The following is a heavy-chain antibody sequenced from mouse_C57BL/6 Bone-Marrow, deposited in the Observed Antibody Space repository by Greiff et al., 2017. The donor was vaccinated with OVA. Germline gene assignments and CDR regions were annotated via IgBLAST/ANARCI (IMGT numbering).Heavy chain of an antibody. Sequence: QVQLQQSGAELVRPGASVKLSCKASGYTFTDYYINWVKQRPGQGLEWIARIYPGSGNTYYNEKFKGKATLTAEKSSSTAYMQLSSLTSEDSAVYFCARRGQLRLWFAYWGQGTLVTVSA. CDR1: GYTFTDYY. CDR3: ARRGQLRLWFAY. J-gene: IGHJ3*01. V-gene: IGHV1-76*01. CDR2: IYPGSGNT. D-gene: IGHD3-2*02.